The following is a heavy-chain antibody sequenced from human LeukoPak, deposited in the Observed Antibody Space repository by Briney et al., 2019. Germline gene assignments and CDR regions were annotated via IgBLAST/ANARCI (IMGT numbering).Heavy chain of an antibody. CDR2: IYYSGST. V-gene: IGHV4-31*03. CDR1: GGSISSGGYY. CDR3: ARGVVLRYFDWLSGPDY. D-gene: IGHD3-9*01. J-gene: IGHJ4*02. Sequence: TASETLSLTRTVSGGSISSGGYYWSWIRQHPGKGLEWIGYIYYSGSTYYNPSLKSRVTISVDTSKNQFSLKLSSVTAADTAVYYCARGVVLRYFDWLSGPDYWGQGTLVTVSS.